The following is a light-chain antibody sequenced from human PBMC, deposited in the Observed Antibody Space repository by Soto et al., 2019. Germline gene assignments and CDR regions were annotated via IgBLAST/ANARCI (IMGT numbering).Light chain of an antibody. V-gene: IGKV3-11*01. CDR2: DAY. Sequence: EIVLTQSPATLSLSPRERATLSCRASQSVSRSLAWYQQKPGQAPRLLIYDAYNRASGIPARFSGSGSGTDFTLTISSLEPEDFAVYYCQQRFNWPITFGHGTRLEIK. CDR1: QSVSRS. CDR3: QQRFNWPIT. J-gene: IGKJ5*01.